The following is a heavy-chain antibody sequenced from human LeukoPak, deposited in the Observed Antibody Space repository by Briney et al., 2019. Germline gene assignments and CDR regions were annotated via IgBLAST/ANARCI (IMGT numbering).Heavy chain of an antibody. CDR2: ISGSGGST. D-gene: IGHD3-10*01. CDR3: ARDLWGIYGSGASI. J-gene: IGHJ3*02. V-gene: IGHV3-23*01. Sequence: SGGSLRLSCAASGFTLSSYAMSWVRQAPGKGLEWVSAISGSGGSTYYADSVKGRFTISRDNAKNSLYLQMNSLRAEDTALYYCARDLWGIYGSGASIWGQGTMVTVSS. CDR1: GFTLSSYA.